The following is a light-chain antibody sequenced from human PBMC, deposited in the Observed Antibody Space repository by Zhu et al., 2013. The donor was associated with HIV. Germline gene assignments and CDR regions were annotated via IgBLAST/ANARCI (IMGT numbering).Light chain of an antibody. CDR1: SSNIGTNY. CDR2: RND. V-gene: IGLV1-47*01. CDR3: AAWDDSLSGVV. J-gene: IGLJ2*01. Sequence: QSVLTQPPSASGTPGQRVTISCSGSSSNIGTNYVYWYQQLPVTAPKLLIYRNDRRPSGVPDRFSGSKSGTSASLAISGLRSEDEADYYCAAWDDSLSGVVFGGGTKVTVL.